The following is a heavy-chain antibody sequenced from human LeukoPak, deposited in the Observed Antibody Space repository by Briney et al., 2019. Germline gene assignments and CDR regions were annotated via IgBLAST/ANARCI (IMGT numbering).Heavy chain of an antibody. CDR3: ARDRDIAAGLVDFDY. CDR1: GYTFTGYY. V-gene: IGHV1-2*02. CDR2: INPNSGGT. Sequence: ASVKVSCKASGYTFTGYYMHWVRQAPGQGLEWMGWINPNSGGTNYAQKFQGRVTMTRDTSISTAYMELSRLRSDDTAMYYCARDRDIAAGLVDFDYWGQGTLVTVSS. D-gene: IGHD6-13*01. J-gene: IGHJ4*02.